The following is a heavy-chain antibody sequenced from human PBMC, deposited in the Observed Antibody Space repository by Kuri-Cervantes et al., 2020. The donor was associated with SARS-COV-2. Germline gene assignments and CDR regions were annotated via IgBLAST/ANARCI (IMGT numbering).Heavy chain of an antibody. Sequence: GESLKISCAASGFTVSSNYMSWVRQAPGKGLEWVSVIYSGGSTYYADSVKGRFTISRDNSKNTLYLQMNSLRAEDTAVYYCAREGAISGAFDIWGQGTMVTVSS. J-gene: IGHJ3*02. CDR3: AREGAISGAFDI. D-gene: IGHD2-2*01. CDR1: GFTVSSNY. V-gene: IGHV3-66*02. CDR2: IYSGGST.